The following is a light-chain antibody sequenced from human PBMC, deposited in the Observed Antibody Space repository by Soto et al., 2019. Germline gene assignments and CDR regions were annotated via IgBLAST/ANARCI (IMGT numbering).Light chain of an antibody. V-gene: IGKV3D-7*01. CDR3: QQYNSWPLA. CDR2: GTS. J-gene: IGKJ4*01. Sequence: EIVMTQSPGTLSLSPGETDTLSCRASQSIETNYLSWYQQKPGQAPRLLISGTSTRAPGIPARIRGSGAGTEFTLTISSMQSEDFAVYYCQQYNSWPLAFGGGTKVDIK. CDR1: QSIETNY.